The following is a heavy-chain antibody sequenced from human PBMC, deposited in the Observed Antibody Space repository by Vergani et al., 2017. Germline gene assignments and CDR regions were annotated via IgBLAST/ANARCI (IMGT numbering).Heavy chain of an antibody. V-gene: IGHV3-23*01. CDR1: GFTFSTYA. CDR3: VKDAGSYENFFDS. J-gene: IGHJ4*02. D-gene: IGHD1-26*01. CDR2: LTGGDGST. Sequence: EVQLLESGGRLKQPGGSVRLSCAASGFTFSTYAMHWVRQAPGKGLEWVSALTGGDGSTYYADSFKGRFIISRDNSRDTLYLQMNSLRPEDTATYYCVKDAGSYENFFDSWGQGTLVTVSS.